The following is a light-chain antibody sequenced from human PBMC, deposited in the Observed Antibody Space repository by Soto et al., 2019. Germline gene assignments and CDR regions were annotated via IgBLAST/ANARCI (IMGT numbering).Light chain of an antibody. CDR1: QSVNSN. J-gene: IGKJ1*01. CDR3: QQYSNWPPT. V-gene: IGKV3-15*01. Sequence: EIVMTQSPATLSVSPGERATLSCGASQSVNSNYLAWYQQKPGQAPRLLIYGASTRATGVPARFSGSGSGAEFTLTISSLQSEDFAVYSCQQYSNWPPTFGQGTKVDIK. CDR2: GAS.